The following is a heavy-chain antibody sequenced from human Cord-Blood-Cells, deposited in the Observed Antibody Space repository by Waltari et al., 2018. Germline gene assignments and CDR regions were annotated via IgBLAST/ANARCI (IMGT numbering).Heavy chain of an antibody. D-gene: IGHD6-19*01. Sequence: QVQLVQSGAAVKKPAASVKVSCKASGYTFTTYAMHWLRQAPGQRLEWMGWINAGNGNTKYSQKYQGRVTITRDTSASTDYMELSSLRSEDTAVYYCARLSITPDLHSSGWYPVDYWGQGTLVTVSS. CDR2: INAGNGNT. CDR3: ARLSITPDLHSSGWYPVDY. V-gene: IGHV1-3*01. CDR1: GYTFTTYA. J-gene: IGHJ4*02.